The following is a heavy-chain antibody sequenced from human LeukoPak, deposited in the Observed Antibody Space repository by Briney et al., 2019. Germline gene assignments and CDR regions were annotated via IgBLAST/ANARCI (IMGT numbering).Heavy chain of an antibody. V-gene: IGHV1-2*02. CDR1: GYTFTGYY. J-gene: IGHJ5*02. CDR3: AREGYYGSGSSFPSWFDP. D-gene: IGHD3-10*01. Sequence: ASVKVSCKASGYTFTGYYMHWVRQAPGQGLEWMGWINPNSGGTNYAQKFQGRVTMTRDTSISTAYMELSGLRSDDTAVYYCAREGYYGSGSSFPSWFDPWGQGTLVTVSS. CDR2: INPNSGGT.